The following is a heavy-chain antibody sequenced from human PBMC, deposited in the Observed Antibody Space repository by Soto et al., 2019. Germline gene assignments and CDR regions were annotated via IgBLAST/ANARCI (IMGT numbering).Heavy chain of an antibody. D-gene: IGHD6-13*01. Sequence: QVQLVQSGAEVKKPGASVKVSCKASGYTFTGYYMHWVRQAPGQGLEWMGWINPNSGGTNYAQKFQGWVTMTRDTSISRAYMELSRLRSDDTAVYYCARQLPHSSSWYADYWGQGTLVTVSS. CDR1: GYTFTGYY. CDR3: ARQLPHSSSWYADY. V-gene: IGHV1-2*04. J-gene: IGHJ4*02. CDR2: INPNSGGT.